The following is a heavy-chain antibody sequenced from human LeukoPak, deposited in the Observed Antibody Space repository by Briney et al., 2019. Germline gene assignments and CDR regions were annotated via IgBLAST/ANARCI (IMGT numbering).Heavy chain of an antibody. CDR1: GFSFDDYA. V-gene: IGHV3-9*01. Sequence: GGSLRLSCVASGFSFDDYAMHWVRQAPGKGLEWVSGINWNGGSTGYADSVKGRFTISRDNAKNSLYLQMNSLRAEDTALYYCAKATHYYYMDVWGKGTTVTVSS. CDR3: AKATHYYYMDV. J-gene: IGHJ6*03. CDR2: INWNGGST.